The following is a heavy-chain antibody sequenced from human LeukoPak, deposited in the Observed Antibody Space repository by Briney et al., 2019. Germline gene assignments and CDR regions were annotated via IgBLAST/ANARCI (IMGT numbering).Heavy chain of an antibody. CDR2: IYYSGST. CDR1: GGSISSGDYY. V-gene: IGHV4-30-4*08. J-gene: IGHJ3*02. Sequence: PSQTLSLTCTVSGGSISSGDYYWSWTRQPPGKGLEWIGYIYYSGSTYYNPSIKSRVTISVDTSKNQFSLKLSSVTAADTAVYYCARVVDDSSGYDAFDIWGQGTMVTVSS. D-gene: IGHD3-22*01. CDR3: ARVVDDSSGYDAFDI.